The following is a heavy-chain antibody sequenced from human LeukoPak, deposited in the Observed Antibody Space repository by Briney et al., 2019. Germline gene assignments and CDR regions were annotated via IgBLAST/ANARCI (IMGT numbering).Heavy chain of an antibody. CDR2: IYYSGST. CDR1: GGSISSYY. D-gene: IGHD3-22*01. Sequence: HSETLSLTCTVSGGSISSYYWSWIRQPPGKGLEWIGSIYYSGSTYYNPSLKSRVTISVDTSKNQFSLKLSSVTAADTAVYYCARHYYDSSGLNWFDPWGQGTLVTVSS. J-gene: IGHJ5*02. V-gene: IGHV4-59*05. CDR3: ARHYYDSSGLNWFDP.